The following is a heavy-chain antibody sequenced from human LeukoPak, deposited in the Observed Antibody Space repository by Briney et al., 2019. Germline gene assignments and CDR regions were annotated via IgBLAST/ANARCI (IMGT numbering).Heavy chain of an antibody. D-gene: IGHD2-21*01. CDR1: GGSLSTFY. CDR2: ISYTETT. V-gene: IGHV4-59*08. J-gene: IGHJ4*02. CDR3: ARAIGIYSSSDY. Sequence: PSETLSLTWPVSGGSLSTFYWSWIRHLHGKGLGWVAYISYTETTNYSPSTKSRVTISVDPSKNQCCLKVTAVSAADSAVDYCARAIGIYSSSDYCGQGTLVTVSS.